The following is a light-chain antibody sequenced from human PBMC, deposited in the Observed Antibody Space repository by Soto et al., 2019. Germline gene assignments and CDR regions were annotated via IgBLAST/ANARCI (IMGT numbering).Light chain of an antibody. CDR1: QTISNY. V-gene: IGKV3-11*01. J-gene: IGKJ4*01. CDR2: DAS. Sequence: EIVLTQSPATLSLAPGERATLFCRASQTISNYLAWYQQKPGQAPRLLIYDASNRAAGIPARFSGSGSGTDFILTISSLEPEDLAVYYCQQRTNWPLTFDGGTKVEIK. CDR3: QQRTNWPLT.